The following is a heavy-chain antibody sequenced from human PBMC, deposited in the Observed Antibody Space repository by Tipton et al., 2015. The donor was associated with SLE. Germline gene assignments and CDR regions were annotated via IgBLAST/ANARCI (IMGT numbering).Heavy chain of an antibody. Sequence: TLSLTCAVYGGSFSGYYWSWVRQPPGKGLEWIGEINHRGGTNLNPSLESRVSVSKDTSKNQFSLKLSSVTAADTAVYYCARQPSLPVTSPYWYFDLWGRGTLVTVSS. J-gene: IGHJ2*01. CDR1: GGSFSGYY. CDR2: INHRGGT. CDR3: ARQPSLPVTSPYWYFDL. D-gene: IGHD4-11*01. V-gene: IGHV4-34*01.